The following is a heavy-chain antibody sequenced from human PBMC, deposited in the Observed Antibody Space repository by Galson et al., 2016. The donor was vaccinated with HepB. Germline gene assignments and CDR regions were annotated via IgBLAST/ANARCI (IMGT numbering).Heavy chain of an antibody. D-gene: IGHD3-10*01. V-gene: IGHV3-64D*08. CDR2: ISGNGDNT. CDR3: AKHRLGYYDSGSPFDY. Sequence: SLRLSCAASGFTFDTYAMHWVRQVPGKGLDYVSAISGNGDNTHYADSVRGRFTISRDNSKNTLYLQMSSLRAEDAAIYYCAKHRLGYYDSGSPFDYWGQGTLVTVSS. J-gene: IGHJ4*02. CDR1: GFTFDTYA.